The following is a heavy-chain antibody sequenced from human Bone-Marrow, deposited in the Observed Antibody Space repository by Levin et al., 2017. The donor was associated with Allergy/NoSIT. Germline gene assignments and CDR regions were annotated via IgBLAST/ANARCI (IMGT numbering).Heavy chain of an antibody. CDR1: GSTFTSYG. CDR2: ISAYNGNT. J-gene: IGHJ4*02. CDR3: ARGLGYCSGGSCYGATEIDY. V-gene: IGHV1-18*01. D-gene: IGHD2-15*01. Sequence: GESLKISCKASGSTFTSYGISWVRQAPGQGLEWMGWISAYNGNTNYAQKLQGRVTMTTDTSTSTAYMELRSLRSDDTAVYYCARGLGYCSGGSCYGATEIDYWGQGTLVTVSS.